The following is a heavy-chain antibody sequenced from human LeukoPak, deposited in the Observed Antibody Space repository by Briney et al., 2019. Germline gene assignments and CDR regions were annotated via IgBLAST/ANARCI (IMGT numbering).Heavy chain of an antibody. D-gene: IGHD6-6*01. CDR1: GGSFRGYC. V-gene: IGHV4-34*01. J-gene: IGHJ1*01. CDR3: ARGGAARLHFQN. Sequence: PSETLSLTCAVYGGSFRGYCWSWIRQPPGKGLEWIGEINHSGSTNYNPSLKSRVTISVDTSKNQFSLNLNSVTAADTAEYYCARGGAARLHFQNWGQGTLVTVSS. CDR2: INHSGST.